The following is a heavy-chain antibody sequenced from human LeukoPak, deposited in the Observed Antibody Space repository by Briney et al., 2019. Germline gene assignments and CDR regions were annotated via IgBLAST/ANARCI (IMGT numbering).Heavy chain of an antibody. V-gene: IGHV1-8*01. J-gene: IGHJ5*02. CDR2: MNPISGDT. CDR3: ARVPRRGERFDP. D-gene: IGHD3-10*01. Sequence: VASVTVSCKASGYTFTSYDVNWVRQATGQGLEWLGWMNPISGDTGYALKFQGRVTMSRNTSISTAYMELGSLRSEDTAVYYCARVPRRGERFDPWGQGTLVTVSS. CDR1: GYTFTSYD.